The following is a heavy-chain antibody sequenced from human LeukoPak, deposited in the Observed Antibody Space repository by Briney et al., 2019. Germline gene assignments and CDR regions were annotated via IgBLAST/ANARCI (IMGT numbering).Heavy chain of an antibody. CDR3: ARDSGRGYSYGLGYYYMDV. CDR1: GYTFTSYG. D-gene: IGHD5-18*01. CDR2: ISAYNGNT. J-gene: IGHJ6*03. V-gene: IGHV1-18*01. Sequence: GASVKVSCKASGYTFTSYGISWVRQAPGQGLEWMGWISAYNGNTNYAQKLQGRVTMTTDTSTSTAYMELRSLRSDDTAVYYCARDSGRGYSYGLGYYYMDVWGKGTTVTVSS.